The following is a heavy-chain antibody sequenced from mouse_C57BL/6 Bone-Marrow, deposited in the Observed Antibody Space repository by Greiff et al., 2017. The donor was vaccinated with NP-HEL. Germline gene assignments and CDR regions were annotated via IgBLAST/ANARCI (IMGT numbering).Heavy chain of an antibody. CDR3: ARFTTVVPCAY. CDR1: GYTFTSYW. V-gene: IGHV1-52*01. J-gene: IGHJ3*01. CDR2: IDPSDSET. Sequence: QVQLQQPGAELVRPGSSVKLSCKASGYTFTSYWMHWVKQRPIQGLEWIGNIDPSDSETHYNQKFKDKATLTVDKSSSTAYMQLSSLTSEDSAVYYCARFTTVVPCAYWGEGTLVTVSA. D-gene: IGHD1-1*01.